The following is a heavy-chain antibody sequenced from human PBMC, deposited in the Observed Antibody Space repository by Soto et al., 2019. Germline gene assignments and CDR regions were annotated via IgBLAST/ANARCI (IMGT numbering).Heavy chain of an antibody. Sequence: QVQLQESGPGLVKPSQTLSLTCTVSGGSISSGGYYWSWIRQHPGKGLEWIGYIYYSGSTYYNPSLKSRVTISVDTSKNQFSLKLSSVTGADTGVYYCARVKYYDFWSGPSGWFDPWGQGTLVTVSS. V-gene: IGHV4-31*03. D-gene: IGHD3-3*01. CDR2: IYYSGST. CDR3: ARVKYYDFWSGPSGWFDP. J-gene: IGHJ5*02. CDR1: GGSISSGGYY.